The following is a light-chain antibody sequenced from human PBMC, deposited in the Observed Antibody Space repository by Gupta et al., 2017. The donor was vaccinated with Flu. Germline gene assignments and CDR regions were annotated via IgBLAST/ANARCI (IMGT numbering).Light chain of an antibody. J-gene: IGLJ3*02. V-gene: IGLV1-47*01. Sequence: QSVLTQPPSASGTPGQTVTISCSGSNSNIVVNFVYWYRQFPGPAPELLIYRNNQRPSGVPDRFAGSKSGTSASLAISGLRSEDEADFYCATWDDRLSVWVFGGGTKLTVL. CDR1: NSNIVVNF. CDR2: RNN. CDR3: ATWDDRLSVWV.